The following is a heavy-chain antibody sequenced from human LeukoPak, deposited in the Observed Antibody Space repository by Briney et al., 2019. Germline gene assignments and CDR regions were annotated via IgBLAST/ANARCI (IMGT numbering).Heavy chain of an antibody. D-gene: IGHD2-21*02. Sequence: SEPLSLLCTVYGRPLSGYYWSWIRQPPGKGLEWVGEINNSGSTNYNPSLKSRVTVSVDTSKNQFSLKLSSVPAADTAVYYCARAGIVVVTEDANYYFDYWGQGTLVTVSS. J-gene: IGHJ4*02. CDR2: INNSGST. CDR1: GRPLSGYY. V-gene: IGHV4-34*01. CDR3: ARAGIVVVTEDANYYFDY.